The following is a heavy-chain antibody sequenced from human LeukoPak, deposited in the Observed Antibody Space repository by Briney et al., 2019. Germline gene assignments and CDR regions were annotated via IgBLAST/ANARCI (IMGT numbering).Heavy chain of an antibody. V-gene: IGHV5-51*01. CDR2: IYPGDSDT. CDR1: GDSFTNYW. D-gene: IGHD1-14*01. J-gene: IGHJ3*02. CDR3: ASLTLRGGFDI. Sequence: RGESLNISCKGSGDSFTNYWIGWVRQMPGKGLEWMGIIYPGDSDTRYSPAFQGLVTMSADKSISTAYLQWSSLKASDTAMYYCASLTLRGGFDIWGQGTMVTVSS.